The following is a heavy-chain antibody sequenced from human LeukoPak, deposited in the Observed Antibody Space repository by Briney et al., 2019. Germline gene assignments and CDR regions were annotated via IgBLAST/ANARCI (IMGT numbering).Heavy chain of an antibody. CDR1: GFTFSSYW. D-gene: IGHD2-15*01. CDR3: ARDLLNYYYYGMDV. Sequence: GGSLRLSCAASGFTFSSYWMSWVRQAPGKGLEWVSYISSKSTTTYYADSVKGRFTISRDNAKNSLHLQMNSLRAEDTAVYYCARDLLNYYYYGMDVWGQGTTVTVSS. CDR2: ISSKSTTT. J-gene: IGHJ6*02. V-gene: IGHV3-48*04.